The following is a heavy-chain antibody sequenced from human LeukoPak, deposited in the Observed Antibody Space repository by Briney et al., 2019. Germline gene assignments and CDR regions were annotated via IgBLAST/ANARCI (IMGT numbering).Heavy chain of an antibody. CDR1: GFIFTNYF. CDR3: ATDRGWRTSGYYLYYFEY. Sequence: GGSLRLSCAASGFIFTNYFMSWVRQAPGKGLEWVASIKHDGSEKYYVDSVRGRFTISRDNTMNSLYLQMSSLRAEDTAVYYCATDRGWRTSGYYLYYFEYWGQGTLVTYSP. D-gene: IGHD3-3*01. J-gene: IGHJ4*02. CDR2: IKHDGSEK. V-gene: IGHV3-7*01.